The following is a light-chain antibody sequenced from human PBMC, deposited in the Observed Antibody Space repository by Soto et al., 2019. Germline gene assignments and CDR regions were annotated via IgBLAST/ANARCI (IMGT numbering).Light chain of an antibody. CDR1: QSISST. J-gene: IGKJ4*01. CDR3: QQYSTWPLT. Sequence: EVVMTQSPATLSVSPGERATLSCRASQSISSTLAWYQQKPGHSPRLLLYGASTRATGIPARFSGSGSGTEFTLTISSLQSEDFAGYYCQQYSTWPLTFGGGTKVEIK. V-gene: IGKV3-15*01. CDR2: GAS.